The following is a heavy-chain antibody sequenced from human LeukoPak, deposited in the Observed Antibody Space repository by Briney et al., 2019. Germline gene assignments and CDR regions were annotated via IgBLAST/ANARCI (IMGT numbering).Heavy chain of an antibody. CDR3: AKEVWGSRWTGFDS. D-gene: IGHD6-13*01. CDR1: GFTFDDFA. Sequence: PGRSLRLSCAASGFTFDDFAMHWVRQPPGKGLEWVSGISWNSGSEGYADSMKGRVTISRDNSKNSLYLETNSLRTEDTALYYYAKEVWGSRWTGFDSWGQGTLVTVSS. V-gene: IGHV3-9*01. J-gene: IGHJ4*02. CDR2: ISWNSGSE.